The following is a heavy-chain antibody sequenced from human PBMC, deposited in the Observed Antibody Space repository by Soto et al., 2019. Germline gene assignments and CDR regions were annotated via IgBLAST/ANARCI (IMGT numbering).Heavy chain of an antibody. CDR1: GWSFSGYY. J-gene: IGHJ4*02. Sequence: PSETLSLTCAVYGWSFSGYYWSWIRQPPGKGLEWIGEINHSGSTNYNPSLKSRVTISVDTSKNQFSLKLSSVTAADTAVYYCARGRRDILTGYYPHGSYYFDYWGQGTLVTVSS. CDR2: INHSGST. V-gene: IGHV4-34*01. D-gene: IGHD3-9*01. CDR3: ARGRRDILTGYYPHGSYYFDY.